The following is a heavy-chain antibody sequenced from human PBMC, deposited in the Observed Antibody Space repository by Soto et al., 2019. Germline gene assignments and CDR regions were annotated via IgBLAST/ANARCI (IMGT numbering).Heavy chain of an antibody. D-gene: IGHD6-19*01. V-gene: IGHV4-39*01. Sequence: SETLSLTCTVSGGSISSSSYYWGWIRQPPGKGLEWIGSIYYSGSTYYNPSLKSRVTISVDTSKNQFSLELSSVTAADTAVYYCARHYAGYSSGWTLLYFDYWGQGTLVTVSS. J-gene: IGHJ4*02. CDR3: ARHYAGYSSGWTLLYFDY. CDR2: IYYSGST. CDR1: GGSISSSSYY.